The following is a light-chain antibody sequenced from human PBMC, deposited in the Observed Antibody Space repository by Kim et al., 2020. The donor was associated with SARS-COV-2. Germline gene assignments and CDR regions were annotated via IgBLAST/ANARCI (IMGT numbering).Light chain of an antibody. CDR2: PAS. Sequence: ESVAARSTITSRATKRISSYLNWYQQKTGKAPKLMIYPASSLQSEVPSRFIVSGSGTDFTLSISSLQPEDFATYYCQQSYSTPQTFGQGTKVDI. J-gene: IGKJ1*01. V-gene: IGKV1-39*01. CDR1: KRISSY. CDR3: QQSYSTPQT.